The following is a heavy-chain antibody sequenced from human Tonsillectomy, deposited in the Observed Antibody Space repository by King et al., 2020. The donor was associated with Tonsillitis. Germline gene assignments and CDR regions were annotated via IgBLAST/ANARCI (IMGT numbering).Heavy chain of an antibody. J-gene: IGHJ4*02. V-gene: IGHV4-34*01. CDR2: INDSGST. CDR1: GGSFSGSF. D-gene: IGHD3-10*02. CDR3: AKVFGSLFDY. Sequence: VQLQHWGAGLLKPSETLSLTCIVFGGSFSGSFWSWISQPPGEGLEWIGDINDSGSTNYIPSLKSRVTISVDTSKNQFSLKLSSVTAADTAVYYCAKVFGSLFDYWGQGTLVTVSS.